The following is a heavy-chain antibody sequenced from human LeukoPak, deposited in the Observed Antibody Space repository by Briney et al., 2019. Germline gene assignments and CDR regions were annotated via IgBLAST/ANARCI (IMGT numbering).Heavy chain of an antibody. CDR2: IYTSGST. V-gene: IGHV4-4*07. Sequence: SETLSLTCTVSGGSISSYYWSWIRQPAGKGLEWIGRIYTSGSTNYNPSLKSRVTMSVDTSKNQFSLKLSSVTAADTAVYYCARHFSPHYYDSSGYYPPPDDAFDIWGQGTMVTVSS. J-gene: IGHJ3*02. D-gene: IGHD3-22*01. CDR1: GGSISSYY. CDR3: ARHFSPHYYDSSGYYPPPDDAFDI.